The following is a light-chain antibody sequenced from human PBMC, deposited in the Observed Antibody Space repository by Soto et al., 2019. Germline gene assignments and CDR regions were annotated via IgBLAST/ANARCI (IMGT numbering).Light chain of an antibody. CDR2: GAS. Sequence: EIVMTQSPATLSVSPGERATLFCRASQSVKRNMAWYQQKPGQVPRLLIYGASTRATGIPARFSGSGSGTEFTLTISNLQPEDFAVYHCQQYHDWPPWTFGQGTKVEIK. V-gene: IGKV3-15*01. CDR1: QSVKRN. CDR3: QQYHDWPPWT. J-gene: IGKJ1*01.